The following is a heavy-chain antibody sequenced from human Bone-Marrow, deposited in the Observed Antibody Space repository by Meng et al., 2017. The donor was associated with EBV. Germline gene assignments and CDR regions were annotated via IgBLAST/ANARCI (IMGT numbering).Heavy chain of an antibody. J-gene: IGHJ4*02. V-gene: IGHV1-2*05. CDR3: ARFPRYFDHDDY. CDR1: GSTYTCSY. Sequence: VQLLPSWADVQKPGASLNVSLNANGSTYTCSYMHLVRQAPGQGLEWMGRINPNSGGTNYAQKLKGRVTMTRDTAISTAYIELSRLRSDDTDVYYCARFPRYFDHDDYWGQGTLVTVSS. CDR2: INPNSGGT. D-gene: IGHD3-9*01.